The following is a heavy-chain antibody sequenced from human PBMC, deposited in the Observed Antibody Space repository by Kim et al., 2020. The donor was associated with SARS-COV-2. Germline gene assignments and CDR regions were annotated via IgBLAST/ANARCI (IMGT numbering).Heavy chain of an antibody. Sequence: ASVKVSCKASGYTFTSYYMHWVRQAPGQGLEWMGIINPSGGSTSYAQKFQGRVTMTRDTSTSTVYMELSSLRTEDTAVYYCARAAGYRSGSYSTTDYWGQGTLVTVSS. CDR3: ARAAGYRSGSYSTTDY. CDR2: INPSGGST. D-gene: IGHD1-26*01. V-gene: IGHV1-46*01. J-gene: IGHJ4*02. CDR1: GYTFTSYY.